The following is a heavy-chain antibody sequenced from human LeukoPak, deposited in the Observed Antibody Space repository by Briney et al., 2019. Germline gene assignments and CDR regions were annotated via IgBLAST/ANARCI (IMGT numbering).Heavy chain of an antibody. D-gene: IGHD3-10*01. Sequence: PSETLSLTCTVSGGSISSGGYYWSWIRQHPGKGLEWIGYIYYSGSTYYNPSLKSRVTISVDTSKNQFSLKLSSVTAADTAVYYCARGRSRITSRDAFDIWGQGTMVTVSS. J-gene: IGHJ3*02. CDR3: ARGRSRITSRDAFDI. CDR1: GGSISSGGYY. CDR2: IYYSGST. V-gene: IGHV4-31*03.